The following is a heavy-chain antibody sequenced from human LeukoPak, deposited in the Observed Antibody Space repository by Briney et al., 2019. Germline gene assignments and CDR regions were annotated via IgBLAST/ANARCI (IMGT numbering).Heavy chain of an antibody. CDR1: GFTFSDYW. Sequence: GGSLRLSCAASGFTFSDYWMTWFRQAPGKGPERVASIEQDGSDIQYVDFVKGRFTIPRDNGRNSVYLQMNSLRVEDTAGYYCARVTAWGYFDYWGQGTLVSVSS. V-gene: IGHV3-7*01. J-gene: IGHJ4*02. CDR2: IEQDGSDI. CDR3: ARVTAWGYFDY. D-gene: IGHD1-26*01.